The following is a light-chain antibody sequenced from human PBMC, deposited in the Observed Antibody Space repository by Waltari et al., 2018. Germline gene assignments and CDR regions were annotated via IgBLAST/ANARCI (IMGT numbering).Light chain of an antibody. J-gene: IGLJ2*01. CDR2: EDT. Sequence: YALTQPSSVSVSPGQPAMITCSGVALPTQYADRYQQTSGQAPVLVIHEDTKRTTGFPERFSGFSSGTTATLTISGAQVGDDGDYYCFSTDNSGNWLFGGGTKLTVL. V-gene: IGLV3-10*01. CDR1: ALPTQY. CDR3: FSTDNSGNWL.